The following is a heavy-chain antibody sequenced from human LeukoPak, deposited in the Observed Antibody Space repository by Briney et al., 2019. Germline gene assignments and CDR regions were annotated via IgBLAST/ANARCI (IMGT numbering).Heavy chain of an antibody. CDR2: IIPIFGTA. CDR3: ARGRRPDDYYGSSY. Sequence: ASVKVSCKASGYTFTSYDINWVRQATGQGLEWMGGIIPIFGTANYAQKFQGRVTITADKSTSTAYMELRSLRSDDTAVYYCARGRRPDDYYGSSYWGQGTLVTVSS. J-gene: IGHJ4*02. CDR1: GYTFTSYD. V-gene: IGHV1-69*06. D-gene: IGHD3-10*01.